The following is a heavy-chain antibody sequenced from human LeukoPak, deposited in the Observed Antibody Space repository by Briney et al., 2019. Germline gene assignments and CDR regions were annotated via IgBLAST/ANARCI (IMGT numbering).Heavy chain of an antibody. J-gene: IGHJ4*02. CDR3: ARAADYYDSSGYYSSDFDY. CDR1: GYTFTSYA. CDR2: INTNTGNP. V-gene: IGHV7-4-1*02. D-gene: IGHD3-22*01. Sequence: ASVKVSCKASGYTFTSYAMNWVRQAPGQGLEWMGWINTNTGNPTYAQGFTGRFVFSLDTSVSTAYLQISSLKAEDTAVYYCARAADYYDSSGYYSSDFDYWGQGTLVTVSS.